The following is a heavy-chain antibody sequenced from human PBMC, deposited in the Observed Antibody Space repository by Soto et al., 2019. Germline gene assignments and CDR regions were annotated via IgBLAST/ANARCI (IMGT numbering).Heavy chain of an antibody. V-gene: IGHV1-18*01. J-gene: IGHJ6*02. CDR1: GYTFTSYG. Sequence: QVQLVQSGAEVKKPGASVKVSCKASGYTFTSYGISWVRQAPGQGLEWMGWISAYNGNTTYAQKLQGRVTMTTDTSTSTAYMELRSLRSDDTTGYYCARRRGDYYYYYGRDVWGQGTTVTVSS. D-gene: IGHD3-10*01. CDR2: ISAYNGNT. CDR3: ARRRGDYYYYYGRDV.